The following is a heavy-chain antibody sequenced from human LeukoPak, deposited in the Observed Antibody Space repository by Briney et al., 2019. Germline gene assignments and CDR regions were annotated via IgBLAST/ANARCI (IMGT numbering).Heavy chain of an antibody. CDR1: GSTVSSNY. J-gene: IGHJ4*02. V-gene: IGHV3-53*01. CDR3: AREYDILTGFDY. Sequence: GGSLRLSCAASGSTVSSNYMSWVRQAPGKGLEWVSVIYSGGSTYYADSVKGRFTISRDNSKNTLYLQMNSLRAEDTAVYYCAREYDILTGFDYWGQGTLVTVSS. D-gene: IGHD3-9*01. CDR2: IYSGGST.